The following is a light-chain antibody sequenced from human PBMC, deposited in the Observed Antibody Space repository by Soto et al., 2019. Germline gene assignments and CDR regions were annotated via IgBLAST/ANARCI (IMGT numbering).Light chain of an antibody. V-gene: IGLV2-14*03. J-gene: IGLJ1*01. CDR1: SNDVGHFNY. CDR3: TSFTTSNPFV. CDR2: DVS. Sequence: QSVLAQPASVSGSPGQSITISCTGTSNDVGHFNYVSWFQQHPGKAPKLLIFDVSNWPSGVSDRFSGSKSGNTASLTISGLQPEDEADYYCTSFTTSNPFVFGSGTKVTVL.